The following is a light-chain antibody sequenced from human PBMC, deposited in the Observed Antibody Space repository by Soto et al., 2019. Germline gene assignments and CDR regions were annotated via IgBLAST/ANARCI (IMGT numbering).Light chain of an antibody. CDR2: ATS. CDR1: QGISNY. J-gene: IGKJ1*01. Sequence: DTPMTQSPSSLSASVGGRVTITCRASQGISNYLAWYQQKPGKVPKLLIYATSTLQSGVPSRFSGSGSGTDFTLTISSLQPEDVATYYCQKYNSAPRTFGQGTKVEIK. CDR3: QKYNSAPRT. V-gene: IGKV1-27*01.